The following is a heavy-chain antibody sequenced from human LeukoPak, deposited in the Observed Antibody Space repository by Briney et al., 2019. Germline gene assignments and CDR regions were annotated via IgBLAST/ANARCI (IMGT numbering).Heavy chain of an antibody. D-gene: IGHD4-11*01. V-gene: IGHV4-59*12. CDR1: GGSISSYY. J-gene: IGHJ2*01. CDR3: AGPDYTDWYFDL. Sequence: SETLSLTCTVSGGSISSYYWSWIRQPPGKGLEWIGYIYYSGSTNYNPSLKSRVTISVDTSKNQFSLKLSSVTAADTAVHYCAGPDYTDWYFDLWGRGTLVTVSS. CDR2: IYYSGST.